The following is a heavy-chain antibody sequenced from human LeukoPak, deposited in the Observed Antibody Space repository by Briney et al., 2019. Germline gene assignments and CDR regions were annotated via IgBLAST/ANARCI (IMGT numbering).Heavy chain of an antibody. Sequence: GASVKVSCKASGYTFTSYGISWVRQAPGQGLEWMGWISAYNGNTNYAQKLQGRVTMTTDTSTSTAYMELRSLRSDDTAVYYCAREAPSVVTPRNMALDYWGQGTLVTVSS. CDR3: AREAPSVVTPRNMALDY. D-gene: IGHD4-23*01. J-gene: IGHJ4*02. V-gene: IGHV1-18*01. CDR1: GYTFTSYG. CDR2: ISAYNGNT.